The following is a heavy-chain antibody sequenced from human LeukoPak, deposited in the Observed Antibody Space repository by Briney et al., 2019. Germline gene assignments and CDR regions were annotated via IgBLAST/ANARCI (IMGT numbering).Heavy chain of an antibody. CDR2: ISYDGSNK. CDR1: GFTFSSYA. D-gene: IGHD1-26*01. V-gene: IGHV3-30*14. CDR3: AREGGAHIAPAPNWYFDL. Sequence: PGGSLRLSCAASGFTFSSYAMHWVRQAPGKGLEWVAVISYDGSNKYYADSVKGRFTISRDNSKNTLYLQMNSLRAEDTAVYYCAREGGAHIAPAPNWYFDLWGRGTLVTVSS. J-gene: IGHJ2*01.